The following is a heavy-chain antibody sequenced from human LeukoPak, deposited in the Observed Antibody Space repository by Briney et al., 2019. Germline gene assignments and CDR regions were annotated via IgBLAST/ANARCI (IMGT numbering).Heavy chain of an antibody. J-gene: IGHJ5*01. D-gene: IGHD3-22*01. CDR1: GFTFYMYA. CDR2: MCGTAGCT. V-gene: IGHV3-23*01. CDR3: AKDRPNFHENSGHYYRRDGDS. Sequence: GGSPTLSCQASGFTFYMYAMSWVRRAPGKGLEWVASMCGTAGCTFYPDSVKGRFTISRDNSKNVLYLRMNSLTAEDTAIYYCAKDRPNFHENSGHYYRRDGDSWGQGTLVTVSS.